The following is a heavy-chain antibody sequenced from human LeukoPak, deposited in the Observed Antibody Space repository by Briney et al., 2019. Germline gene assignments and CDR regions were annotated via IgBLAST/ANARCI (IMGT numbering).Heavy chain of an antibody. J-gene: IGHJ5*02. CDR1: SDSISSSSYY. Sequence: KSSETLSLTCTVYSDSISSSSYYWGWIRQPPGKGLEWIGSIYCSGSTYYNPSLKSRVTISVDTSKNQFSLKLSSVTASDTAVYYCAGHRTWIHNPFDPWGQGTLVTVSS. CDR2: IYCSGST. CDR3: AGHRTWIHNPFDP. D-gene: IGHD5-18*01. V-gene: IGHV4-39*01.